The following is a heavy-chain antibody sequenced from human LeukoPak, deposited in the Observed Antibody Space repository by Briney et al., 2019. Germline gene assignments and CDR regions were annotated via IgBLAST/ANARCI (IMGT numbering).Heavy chain of an antibody. CDR2: IKQDGSEK. J-gene: IGHJ4*02. CDR1: GFTFSSYW. V-gene: IGHV3-7*03. D-gene: IGHD5-12*01. Sequence: AGGSLRLSCAASGFTFSSYWMSWVRQAPGKGLEWVANIKQDGSEKYYVDSVKGRFTISRDNAKNSLYLQMNSLRAEDTAVYYCARDRSTPRGCSGYFDYWGRGTLVTVSS. CDR3: ARDRSTPRGCSGYFDY.